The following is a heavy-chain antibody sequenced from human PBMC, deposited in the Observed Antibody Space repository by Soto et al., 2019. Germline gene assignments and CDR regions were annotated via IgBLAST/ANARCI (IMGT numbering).Heavy chain of an antibody. J-gene: IGHJ6*02. CDR1: GGTFSSYA. CDR2: IIPIFGTA. Sequence: ASVKVSCKASGGTFSSYAISWVRQAPGQGLEWMGGIIPIFGTANYAQKFQGRVTITADESTSTAYMELSSLRSEDTAVYYCAREVPSIESTVGGMDVWGQGTTVTVSS. CDR3: AREVPSIESTVGGMDV. V-gene: IGHV1-69*13. D-gene: IGHD1-26*01.